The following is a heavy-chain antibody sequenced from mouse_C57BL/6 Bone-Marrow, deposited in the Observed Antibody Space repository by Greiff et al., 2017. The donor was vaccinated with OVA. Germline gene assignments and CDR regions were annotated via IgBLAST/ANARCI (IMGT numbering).Heavy chain of an antibody. Sequence: QVQLQQPGAELVMPGASVKLSCKASGYTFTSYWMHWVKQRPGQGLEWIGEIDPSDSYTNYNQKFKGKSTLTVDKSSSTAYMQLSSLTSEDSAIYYCARRGRDGCSPGDWYFDVWGTGTTVTVSS. D-gene: IGHD1-1*01. V-gene: IGHV1-69*01. CDR1: GYTFTSYW. J-gene: IGHJ1*03. CDR3: ARRGRDGCSPGDWYFDV. CDR2: IDPSDSYT.